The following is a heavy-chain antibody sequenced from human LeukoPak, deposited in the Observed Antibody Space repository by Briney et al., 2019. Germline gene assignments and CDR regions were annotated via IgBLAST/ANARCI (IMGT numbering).Heavy chain of an antibody. Sequence: ASVKVCCKASGYTFTGYYIHWVRQAPAQGLEWMGRINPNSGGTSYAQKFQGRVTVTRDTSITTAYMELSRLRSDDTAVYYCAREPDYGDFALPDYWGQGTLVTVSS. CDR1: GYTFTGYY. V-gene: IGHV1-2*02. CDR3: AREPDYGDFALPDY. J-gene: IGHJ4*02. CDR2: INPNSGGT. D-gene: IGHD4-17*01.